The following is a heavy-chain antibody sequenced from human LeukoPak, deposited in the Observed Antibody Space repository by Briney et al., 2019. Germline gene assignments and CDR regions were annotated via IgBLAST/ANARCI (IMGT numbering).Heavy chain of an antibody. Sequence: SETLSLTCPVSGGSISTSGYYWSWIRQHPGKGLEWIGYIYYSGSTYYNPSLKSRVTISVDTSKNQFSLKLSSVTAADTAVYYCARAGLCSGGSCSRFDPWGQGTLVTVSS. CDR2: IYYSGST. D-gene: IGHD2-15*01. V-gene: IGHV4-31*03. CDR3: ARAGLCSGGSCSRFDP. CDR1: GGSISTSGYY. J-gene: IGHJ5*02.